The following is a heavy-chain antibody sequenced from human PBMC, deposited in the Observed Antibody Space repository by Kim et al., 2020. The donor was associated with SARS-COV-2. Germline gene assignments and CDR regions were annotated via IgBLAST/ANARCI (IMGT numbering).Heavy chain of an antibody. Sequence: ADSVKSRFTISRDNAKNSLYLQMNSLRAEDTALYYCAKDIFSATTYYFDYWGQGTLVTVSS. J-gene: IGHJ4*02. D-gene: IGHD5-12*01. V-gene: IGHV3-9*01. CDR3: AKDIFSATTYYFDY.